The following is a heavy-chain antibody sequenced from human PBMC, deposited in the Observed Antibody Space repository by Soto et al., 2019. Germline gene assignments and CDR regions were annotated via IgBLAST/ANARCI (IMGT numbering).Heavy chain of an antibody. CDR3: ARDSPPAVVAYYYYGMDV. J-gene: IGHJ6*02. D-gene: IGHD2-15*01. CDR2: ISAYNGNT. Sequence: QVQLVQSGAEVKKPGASVKVSCKASGYTFTSYGISWVRQAPGQGLEWMGWISAYNGNTNYAQKLQGRATMNTDTSTSTAYMELRSLRSDDTAVYYCARDSPPAVVAYYYYGMDVWGQGTTVTVSS. V-gene: IGHV1-18*01. CDR1: GYTFTSYG.